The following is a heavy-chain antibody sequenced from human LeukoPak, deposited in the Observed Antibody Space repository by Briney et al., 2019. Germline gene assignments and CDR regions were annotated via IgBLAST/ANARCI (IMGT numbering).Heavy chain of an antibody. J-gene: IGHJ5*02. D-gene: IGHD6-19*01. CDR1: GGSISSGGYY. CDR2: IYYSGST. V-gene: IGHV4-31*03. CDR3: ARDQGSAQQWLVGNWFDP. Sequence: SQTLSLTCTVSGGSISSGGYYWSWIRQHPGKGLEWIGYIYYSGSTYCNPSLKSRVTISVDTSKNQFSLKLSSVTAANTSVYYCARDQGSAQQWLVGNWFDPWGQGTLVTVSS.